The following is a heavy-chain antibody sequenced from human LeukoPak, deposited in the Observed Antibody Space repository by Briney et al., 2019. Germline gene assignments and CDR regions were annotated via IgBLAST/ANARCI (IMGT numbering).Heavy chain of an antibody. CDR3: ARDPDDILTGYPFPGY. CDR1: GFTFSSYS. Sequence: GGSLRLSCAASGFTFSSYSMNWVRQAPGKGLEWVSSISSSSYIYYADSVKGRFTISRDNAKNSLYLQMNSLRAEDTAVYYCARDPDDILTGYPFPGYWGQGTLVTVSS. D-gene: IGHD3-9*01. J-gene: IGHJ4*02. CDR2: ISSSSYI. V-gene: IGHV3-21*01.